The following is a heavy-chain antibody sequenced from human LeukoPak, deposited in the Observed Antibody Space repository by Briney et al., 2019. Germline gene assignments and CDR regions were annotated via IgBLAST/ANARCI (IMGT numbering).Heavy chain of an antibody. J-gene: IGHJ6*03. Sequence: SSVKVSCKPSGGTFSSYTISWVRQAPGQGLEWMGRIIPILGIANYAQKSQGRVTITADKSTSTAYMELSSLRSEDTAVYYCARGVRGVRGVIHYYYMDVWGKGTTVTVSS. CDR2: IIPILGIA. CDR1: GGTFSSYT. D-gene: IGHD3-10*01. CDR3: ARGVRGVRGVIHYYYMDV. V-gene: IGHV1-69*02.